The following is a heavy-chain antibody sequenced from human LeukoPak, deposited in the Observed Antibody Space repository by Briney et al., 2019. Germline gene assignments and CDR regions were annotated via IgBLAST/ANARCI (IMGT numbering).Heavy chain of an antibody. CDR2: IKQDGSDK. V-gene: IGHV3-7*05. J-gene: IGHJ3*02. CDR1: GFTFSSYW. Sequence: GGPLRLSCAASGFTFSSYWVSWVRQAPGKGLEWVANIKQDGSDKYYVDSVKGRFTVSRDNAKNSLYLQMNSLRADDTAVYYCARAPTPVAKWAFDIWGQGTMVTVSS. D-gene: IGHD6-19*01. CDR3: ARAPTPVAKWAFDI.